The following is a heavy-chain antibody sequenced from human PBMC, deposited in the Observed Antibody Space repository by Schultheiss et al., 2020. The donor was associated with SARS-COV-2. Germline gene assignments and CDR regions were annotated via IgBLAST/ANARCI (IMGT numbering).Heavy chain of an antibody. CDR2: IYYSGST. J-gene: IGHJ4*02. V-gene: IGHV4-59*08. CDR1: GGSFSSYY. Sequence: SETLSLTCAVYGGSFSSYYWSWIRQPPGKGLEWIGYIYYSGSTNYNPSLKSRVTISVDTSKNQFSLKLSSVTAADTAVYYCARGIVVPAAQIDYWGQGTLVTVSS. CDR3: ARGIVVPAAQIDY. D-gene: IGHD2-2*01.